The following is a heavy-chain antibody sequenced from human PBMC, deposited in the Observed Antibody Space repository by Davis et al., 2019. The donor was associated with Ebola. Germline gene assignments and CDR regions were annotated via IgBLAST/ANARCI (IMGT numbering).Heavy chain of an antibody. D-gene: IGHD2-2*02. Sequence: SVKVSCKASGGTFSSYAISWVRQAPGQGLEWMGGIIPIFGTANYAQKFQGRVTITADESTSTAYMELSSLRSEDTAVYYCARTTEGYCSSTSCYTNYYYYMDVWGKGTTVTVSS. CDR3: ARTTEGYCSSTSCYTNYYYYMDV. J-gene: IGHJ6*03. CDR2: IIPIFGTA. V-gene: IGHV1-69*13. CDR1: GGTFSSYA.